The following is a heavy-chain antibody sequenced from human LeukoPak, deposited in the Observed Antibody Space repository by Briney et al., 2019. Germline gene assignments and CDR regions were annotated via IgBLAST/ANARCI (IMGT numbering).Heavy chain of an antibody. CDR2: ISPTGSTT. CDR3: ARGPNSNWSELDF. CDR1: GFSFSGHW. D-gene: IGHD6-6*01. Sequence: GGSLRLSCTASGFSFSGHWMHWARQLPGKGLVWVSRISPTGSTTSYADSVKGRFTVSRDNAKNTLYLQVNNLRAEDTAVYYCARGPNSNWSELDFWGQGTLLTVSS. V-gene: IGHV3-74*01. J-gene: IGHJ4*02.